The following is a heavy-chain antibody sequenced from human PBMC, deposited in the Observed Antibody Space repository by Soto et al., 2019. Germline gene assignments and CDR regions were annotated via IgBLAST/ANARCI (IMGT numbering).Heavy chain of an antibody. CDR3: ARARTAMVTLDV. V-gene: IGHV3-53*01. Sequence: GGSLRLSCAASGFTVSSNYMSWVRQAPGKGLEWVSVIYSGGSTYYADSVKGRFTISRDNSKNTLYLQMNSLRAEDTAVYYCARARTAMVTLDVWGQGTLVTGSS. J-gene: IGHJ4*02. CDR1: GFTVSSNY. D-gene: IGHD5-18*01. CDR2: IYSGGST.